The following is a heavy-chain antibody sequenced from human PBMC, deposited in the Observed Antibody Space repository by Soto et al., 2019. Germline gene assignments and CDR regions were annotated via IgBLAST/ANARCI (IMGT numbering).Heavy chain of an antibody. CDR1: GFTFSSYA. CDR2: ISGSGSST. CDR3: AKGYNSGWSFFDY. V-gene: IGHV3-23*01. D-gene: IGHD6-19*01. J-gene: IGHJ4*02. Sequence: EVQLLESGGGLVQPGGSLRLSCAASGFTFSSYAMSWVRQAPGKGLEWVSAISGSGSSTYYADSVKGRFTISRDNSKNTVYLQMNSLRAEDTALYYCAKGYNSGWSFFDYWGQGTLVTVSS.